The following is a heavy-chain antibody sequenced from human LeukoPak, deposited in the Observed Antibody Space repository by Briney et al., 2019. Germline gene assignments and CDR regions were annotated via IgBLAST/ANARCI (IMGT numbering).Heavy chain of an antibody. J-gene: IGHJ3*02. CDR2: ISYDGSNK. V-gene: IGHV3-30-3*02. CDR3: AKPSKGRGLRFLEWSDAFDI. D-gene: IGHD3-3*01. CDR1: GFTFSSYA. Sequence: GRSLRLSCAASGFTFSSYAMHWVRQAPGKGLEWVAVISYDGSNKYYADSVKGRFTISRDYSKNTLYLQMNSLRAEDTAVYYCAKPSKGRGLRFLEWSDAFDIWGQGTMVTVSS.